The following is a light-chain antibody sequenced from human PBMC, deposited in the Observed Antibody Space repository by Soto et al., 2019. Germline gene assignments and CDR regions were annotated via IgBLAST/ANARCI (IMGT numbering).Light chain of an antibody. Sequence: IQMTQSPSSFSASTGDRVTITCRASQGISSYLAWYQQKPGKAPKLLIYAASTLQSGVPSRFSGSGSGTDFTLTISCLQSEDFATYYCQQYYSYPRTFGQGTKVDIK. CDR1: QGISSY. J-gene: IGKJ1*01. CDR3: QQYYSYPRT. V-gene: IGKV1-8*01. CDR2: AAS.